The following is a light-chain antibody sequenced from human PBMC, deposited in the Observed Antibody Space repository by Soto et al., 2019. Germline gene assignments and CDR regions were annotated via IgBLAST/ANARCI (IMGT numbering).Light chain of an antibody. CDR2: LDRDGSP. CDR1: SGHSSYA. Sequence: QLVLTKSPSASASLGATVKLTCTLSSGHSSYAIAWPQQQPEQGPRYLMKLDRDGSPTKGDAIPDRFSGSSPGAERYLTISSRQSEDEADYYCQTWGTGIHVVFGGGTKLTVL. CDR3: QTWGTGIHVV. J-gene: IGLJ2*01. V-gene: IGLV4-69*01.